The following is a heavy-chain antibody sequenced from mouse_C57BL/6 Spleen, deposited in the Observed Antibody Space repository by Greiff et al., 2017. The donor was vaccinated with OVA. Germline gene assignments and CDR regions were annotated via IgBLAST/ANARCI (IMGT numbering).Heavy chain of an antibody. J-gene: IGHJ4*01. CDR3: QMAPYYYGSSYWAMDY. CDR2: IDPETGGT. Sequence: QVQLQQSGAELVRPGASVTLSCKASGYTFTDYEMHWVKQTPVHGLEWIGAIDPETGGTAYNQKFKGKAILTDDKSSSAAFLELRSLKSKDSAVYYCQMAPYYYGSSYWAMDYWGQGTSVTVSS. D-gene: IGHD1-1*01. V-gene: IGHV1-15*01. CDR1: GYTFTDYE.